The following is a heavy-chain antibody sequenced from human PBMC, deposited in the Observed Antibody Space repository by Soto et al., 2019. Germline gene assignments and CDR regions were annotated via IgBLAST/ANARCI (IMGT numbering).Heavy chain of an antibody. CDR1: GGSLSGYH. J-gene: IGHJ3*02. V-gene: IGHV4-34*01. CDR3: ARRPDGFDI. D-gene: IGHD6-6*01. Sequence: QVQLQQWGAGLVKPSETLSLNYAVHGGSLSGYHWSWIRQPPGEGLEWIGEINHSGNTNYNPSLKSRVTISVDTSKNQFSLILNSVTAADTAVYYCARRPDGFDIWGQGTMVTVSS. CDR2: INHSGNT.